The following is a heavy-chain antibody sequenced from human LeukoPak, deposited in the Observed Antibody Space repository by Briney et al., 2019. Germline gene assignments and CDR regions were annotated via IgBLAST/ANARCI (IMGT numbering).Heavy chain of an antibody. V-gene: IGHV3-30*04. CDR2: ISYDGSNK. Sequence: GGSLRLSCAASGFTFSSYAMHWVRQAPGKGLEWVAVISYDGSNKYYADSVKGRFTISRDNSKNTLYLQMNSLRAEDTAVYYCAREEDGGYAYWGQGTLVTVSS. CDR1: GFTFSSYA. CDR3: AREEDGGYAY. D-gene: IGHD5-12*01. J-gene: IGHJ4*02.